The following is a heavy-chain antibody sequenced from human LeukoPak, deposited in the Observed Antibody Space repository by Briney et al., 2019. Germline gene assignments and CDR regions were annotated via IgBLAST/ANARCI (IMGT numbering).Heavy chain of an antibody. V-gene: IGHV3-30-3*01. CDR2: ISYDGSNK. CDR3: AKGLKWDIVVVVAATAGGY. J-gene: IGHJ4*02. Sequence: PGGSLRLSCAASGFTFSSYAMHWVRQAPGKGLEWVAVISYDGSNKYYADSVKGRFTISRDNSKNTLYLQMNSLRAEDTAVYYCAKGLKWDIVVVVAATAGGYWGQGTLVTVSS. D-gene: IGHD2-15*01. CDR1: GFTFSSYA.